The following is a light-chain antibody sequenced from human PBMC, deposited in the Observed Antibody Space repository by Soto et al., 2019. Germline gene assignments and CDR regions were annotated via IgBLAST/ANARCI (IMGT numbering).Light chain of an antibody. CDR1: QSGSSSY. J-gene: IGKJ1*01. CDR3: QQYGNSPWT. CDR2: GAS. V-gene: IGKV3-20*01. Sequence: EIVLTQSPGTLSLSPGEIATLSCRASQSGSSSYLAWYQQKPGQAPRLLIYGASSRATGIPDRFSGSGSGTDFTLTISRLEAEDFAGYYCQQYGNSPWTFGHGTKVEIK.